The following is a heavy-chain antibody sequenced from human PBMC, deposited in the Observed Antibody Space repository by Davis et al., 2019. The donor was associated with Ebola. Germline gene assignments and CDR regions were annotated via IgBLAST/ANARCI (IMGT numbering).Heavy chain of an antibody. CDR3: AKDTVLSYYYGMDV. J-gene: IGHJ6*02. D-gene: IGHD4-11*01. CDR2: IWYDGSRK. Sequence: PGGSLRLSCAASGFIFSDYGMHWVRQAPDKGLEWVAVIWYDGSRKYYGDSVKGRFTISRDNSKNTLYLQMNSLRAEDTAVYYCAKDTVLSYYYGMDVWGQGTTVTVSS. V-gene: IGHV3-30*02. CDR1: GFIFSDYG.